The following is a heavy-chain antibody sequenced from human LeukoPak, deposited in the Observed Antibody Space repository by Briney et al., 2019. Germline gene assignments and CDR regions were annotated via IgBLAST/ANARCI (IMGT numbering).Heavy chain of an antibody. Sequence: GGSLGLSCAASGFTFSSYGMHWVRQAPGKGLEWVAVISYDGSNKYYADSVKGRFTISRDNSKNTLYLQMNSLRAEDTAVYYCAKDQQQLVDYWGQGTLVTVSS. CDR2: ISYDGSNK. D-gene: IGHD6-13*01. J-gene: IGHJ4*02. CDR1: GFTFSSYG. V-gene: IGHV3-30*18. CDR3: AKDQQQLVDY.